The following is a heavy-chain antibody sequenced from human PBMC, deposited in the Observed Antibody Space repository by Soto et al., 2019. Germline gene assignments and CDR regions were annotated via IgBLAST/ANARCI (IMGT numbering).Heavy chain of an antibody. CDR3: AKEIYDSGSFDY. V-gene: IGHV3-9*01. D-gene: IGHD3-10*01. Sequence: GGSLRLSCAASGFTFDDYAMHWVRQAPGKGLEWASGISSNSGNKGYADSVKGRFTISRDNAKNSLYLQMNSLRAEDTALYYCAKEIYDSGSFDYWGQGTLVTVS. J-gene: IGHJ4*02. CDR1: GFTFDDYA. CDR2: ISSNSGNK.